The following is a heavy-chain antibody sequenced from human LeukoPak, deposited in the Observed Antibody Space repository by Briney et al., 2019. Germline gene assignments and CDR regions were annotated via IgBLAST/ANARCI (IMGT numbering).Heavy chain of an antibody. Sequence: GASVKVSCKASGYTFTSYGISWVRQAPGQGLEWMGWISAYNGNTNYAQKLQGRVTMTTDTSTSTAYMELRSLRSDDTAVYYCARSTHFDWTPDYFDYWGQGTLVTVSS. CDR3: ARSTHFDWTPDYFDY. J-gene: IGHJ4*02. CDR2: ISAYNGNT. D-gene: IGHD3-9*01. V-gene: IGHV1-18*01. CDR1: GYTFTSYG.